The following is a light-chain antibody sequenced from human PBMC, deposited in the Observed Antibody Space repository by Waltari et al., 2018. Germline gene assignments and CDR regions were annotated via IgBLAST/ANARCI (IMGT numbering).Light chain of an antibody. Sequence: EIVLTQSPATLSLSPGERATLSCRASQSFRSYLAWYQQKPGQAPRLFIYDASNRATGIPARFSGSGSGTDFTLTISSLEPEDFAVYYCQQRSNWPLFGGGTKVEIK. V-gene: IGKV3-11*01. CDR1: QSFRSY. J-gene: IGKJ4*01. CDR3: QQRSNWPL. CDR2: DAS.